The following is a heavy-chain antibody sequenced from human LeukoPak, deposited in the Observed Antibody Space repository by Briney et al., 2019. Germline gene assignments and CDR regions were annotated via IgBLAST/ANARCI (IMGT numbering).Heavy chain of an antibody. CDR2: INHSGST. CDR3: ARGRQNDY. CDR1: GGSLSGYY. Sequence: SETLSLTCAVYGGSLSGYYWSWIRQPPGKGPEWIGEINHSGSTNYNPSLKSRVTISVDTSKNQFSLKLSSVTAADTAVYYCARGRQNDYWGQGTLVTVSS. J-gene: IGHJ4*02. V-gene: IGHV4-34*01.